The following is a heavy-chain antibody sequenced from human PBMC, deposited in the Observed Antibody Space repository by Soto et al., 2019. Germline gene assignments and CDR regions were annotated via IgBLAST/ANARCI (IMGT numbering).Heavy chain of an antibody. CDR1: GITSTTYA. CDR2: INTGNGNT. V-gene: IGHV1-3*04. J-gene: IGHJ5*02. CDR3: ASAISGYVT. Sequence: QVQLVQSESEVKKPGASVKDACKASGITSTTYAIHWVRQAPGQGLEWLGWINTGNGNTRYSQRFLGRVSLTTDTAASTASMDLSSLNSEDTAVYYCASAISGYVTWGQGTLITVSS. D-gene: IGHD5-12*01.